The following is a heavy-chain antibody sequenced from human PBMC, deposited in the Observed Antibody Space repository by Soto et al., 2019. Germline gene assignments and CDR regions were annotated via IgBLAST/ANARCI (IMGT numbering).Heavy chain of an antibody. J-gene: IGHJ6*02. D-gene: IGHD4-17*01. CDR3: ARAPVTTARAYLYYYYYYGMDV. CDR1: GFTFSSYA. CDR2: ISYDGSNK. Sequence: QVQLVESGGGVVQPGRSLRLSCAASGFTFSSYAMHWVRQAPGKGLEWVAVISYDGSNKYYADSVKGRFTISRDNSKNTLYLQMNSLRAEDTAVYYCARAPVTTARAYLYYYYYYGMDVWGQGTTVTVSS. V-gene: IGHV3-30-3*01.